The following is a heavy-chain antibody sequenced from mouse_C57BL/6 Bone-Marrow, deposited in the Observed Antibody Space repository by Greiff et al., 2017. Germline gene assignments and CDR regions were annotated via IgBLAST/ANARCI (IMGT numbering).Heavy chain of an antibody. CDR2: ISGGGGNT. CDR3: ARKGAYYSNYSWFAY. J-gene: IGHJ3*01. CDR1: GFTFSSYT. Sequence: EVKLMESGGGLVKPGGSLKLSCAASGFTFSSYTMSWVRQTPEKRLEWVATISGGGGNTYYPDSVKGRFTLSRDNAKNTLYLPMSSLRSEDTALYYCARKGAYYSNYSWFAYWGQGTLVTVSA. V-gene: IGHV5-9*01. D-gene: IGHD2-5*01.